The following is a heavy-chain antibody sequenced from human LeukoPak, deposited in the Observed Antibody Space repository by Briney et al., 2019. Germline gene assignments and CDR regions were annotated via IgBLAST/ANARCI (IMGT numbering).Heavy chain of an antibody. Sequence: SVKVSCKASGGTFSSYAISWVRQAPGQGLEWMGRIIPIFGTANYAQKFQGRVTITTDESTSTAYMELSSLRSEDTAVYYCARAVLYCSSTSCYSSVVWFDPWGQGTLVTVSS. J-gene: IGHJ5*02. CDR1: GGTFSSYA. D-gene: IGHD2-2*02. V-gene: IGHV1-69*05. CDR2: IIPIFGTA. CDR3: ARAVLYCSSTSCYSSVVWFDP.